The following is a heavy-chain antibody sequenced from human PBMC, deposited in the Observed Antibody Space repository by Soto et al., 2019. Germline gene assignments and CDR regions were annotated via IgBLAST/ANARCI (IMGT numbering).Heavy chain of an antibody. J-gene: IGHJ3*01. Sequence: ASETLSLTCTVSGGSISRYYWSWIRQPPGKGLEWIGYIYYSGSTNYNPSLKSRVTISVDTSKNQFSLKLSSVTAADTALYYCARVWGGAFDFWGQGTMVTVSS. CDR2: IYYSGST. CDR1: GGSISRYY. V-gene: IGHV4-59*01. D-gene: IGHD3-10*01. CDR3: ARVWGGAFDF.